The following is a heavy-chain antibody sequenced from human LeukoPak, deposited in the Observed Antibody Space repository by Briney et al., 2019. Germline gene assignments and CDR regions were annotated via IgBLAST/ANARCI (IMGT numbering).Heavy chain of an antibody. CDR3: ASYLYWWSDLGY. CDR2: INKDGSDK. D-gene: IGHD2-8*02. V-gene: IGHV3-7*01. Sequence: GGSLRLSCAASGFTFSDFWVEWFRQAPGKGLEWVANINKDGSDKYYMDSVTGRFSISRDNAKNSLYLQMNSLRVEDTAVYYCASYLYWWSDLGYWGQGTLVTVSS. CDR1: GFTFSDFW. J-gene: IGHJ4*02.